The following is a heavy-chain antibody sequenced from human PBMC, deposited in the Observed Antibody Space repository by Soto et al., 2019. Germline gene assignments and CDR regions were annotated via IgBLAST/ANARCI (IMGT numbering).Heavy chain of an antibody. CDR2: ISGSDDST. D-gene: IGHD6-13*01. CDR1: GFTFSSYA. Sequence: EVQLLESGGGLVQPGESLRLSCAASGFTFSSYAMSWVRPAPGKGLEWVSVISGSDDSTYYADSVKGRFTISRDNSKNTLYLQMNSLRAEDTAVYYCAKSSSTATFDYWGQGTLVTVSS. J-gene: IGHJ4*02. CDR3: AKSSSTATFDY. V-gene: IGHV3-23*01.